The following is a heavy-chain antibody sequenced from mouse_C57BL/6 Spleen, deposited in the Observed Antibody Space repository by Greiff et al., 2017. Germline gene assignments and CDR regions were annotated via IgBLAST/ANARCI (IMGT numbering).Heavy chain of an antibody. D-gene: IGHD4-1*02. CDR3: TRDQLAYYFDY. V-gene: IGHV1-15*01. CDR1: GYTFTDYE. Sequence: QVQLQQSGAELVRPGASVTLSCKASGYTFTDYEMHWVKQTPVHGLEWIGAIDPETGCTAYNQKFKGKAILTADKSSSTAYMELRSLTSEDSAVYYCTRDQLAYYFDYWGQGTTLTVSS. J-gene: IGHJ2*01. CDR2: IDPETGCT.